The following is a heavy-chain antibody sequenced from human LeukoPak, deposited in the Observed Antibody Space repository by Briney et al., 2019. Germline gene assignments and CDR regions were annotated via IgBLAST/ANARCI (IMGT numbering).Heavy chain of an antibody. Sequence: GGSLRLSCAASGFTFGSCWMNWVRQAPGKGLEWVAVISYDGSNKYYADSVKGRFTISRDNSKNTLYLQMNSLRAEDTAVYYCARSDRKDYDILTGPFDYWGQGTLVTVSS. V-gene: IGHV3-30*03. J-gene: IGHJ4*02. CDR2: ISYDGSNK. CDR1: GFTFGSCW. D-gene: IGHD3-9*01. CDR3: ARSDRKDYDILTGPFDY.